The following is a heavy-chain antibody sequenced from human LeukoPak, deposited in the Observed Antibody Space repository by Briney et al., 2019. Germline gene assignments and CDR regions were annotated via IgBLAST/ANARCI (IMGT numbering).Heavy chain of an antibody. CDR3: ARGSSSFVY. J-gene: IGHJ4*02. CDR2: IYTSGST. CDR1: GGSISSGSYY. Sequence: SETLSLTCTVSGGSISSGSYYWSWIRQPAGKGLEWIGRIYTSGSTNYNPSLKSRVTISVDTSKNQFSLKLSSVTAADTAVYYCARGSSSFVYWGQGTLVTVSS. D-gene: IGHD6-13*01. V-gene: IGHV4-61*02.